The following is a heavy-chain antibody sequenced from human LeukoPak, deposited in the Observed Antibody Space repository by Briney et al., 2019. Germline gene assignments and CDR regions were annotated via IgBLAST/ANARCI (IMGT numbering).Heavy chain of an antibody. Sequence: GGSLRLSCAASGFTFSSYAMSWVRQAPGKELEWVSGISGSGDSTYYADSVKGRFTISRDKSRNTLYLQMNSLGAADTAVYYCAKDLTPGNAWGSYRFDYWGQGTLVTVSS. CDR3: AKDLTPGNAWGSYRFDY. CDR1: GFTFSSYA. D-gene: IGHD3-16*02. J-gene: IGHJ4*02. V-gene: IGHV3-23*01. CDR2: ISGSGDST.